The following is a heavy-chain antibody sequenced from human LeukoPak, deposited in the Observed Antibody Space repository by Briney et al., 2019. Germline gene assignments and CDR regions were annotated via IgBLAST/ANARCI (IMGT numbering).Heavy chain of an antibody. V-gene: IGHV3-21*01. CDR1: GFTFSSYS. CDR2: INSGSSYQ. Sequence: GGSLRLSCAASGFTFSSYSMNWVRQAPGKGLEWVSLINSGSSYQHYADSVKGRFTISRDNAKNSLYLQMNSLRAEDTAVYYCARDMWIELTRRDYMDVWGKGTTVTVSS. J-gene: IGHJ6*03. CDR3: ARDMWIELTRRDYMDV. D-gene: IGHD5-12*01.